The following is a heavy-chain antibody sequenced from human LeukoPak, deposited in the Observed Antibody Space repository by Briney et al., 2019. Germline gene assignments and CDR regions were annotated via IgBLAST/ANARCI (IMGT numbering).Heavy chain of an antibody. CDR1: GVTFSNSA. Sequence: GGSLRLSCAASGVTFSNSAMYWVRQALGKGLEYVAAITSDGGSTYYAESVKGRFTVSRDNSKNTLYLQMGSLRPEDVAVYYCARSLGGYADYWGQGTLVTVSS. CDR3: ARSLGGYADY. J-gene: IGHJ4*02. V-gene: IGHV3-64*02. D-gene: IGHD3-16*01. CDR2: ITSDGGST.